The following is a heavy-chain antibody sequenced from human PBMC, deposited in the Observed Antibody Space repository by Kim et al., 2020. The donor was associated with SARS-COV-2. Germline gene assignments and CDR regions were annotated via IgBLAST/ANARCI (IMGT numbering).Heavy chain of an antibody. D-gene: IGHD3-10*01. V-gene: IGHV1-2*02. CDR2: SGGT. J-gene: IGHJ4*02. CDR3: ARSGAYFDY. Sequence: SGGTNYAQKFQGRVTMTRDTSISTAYMELSRLRSDDTAVYYCARSGAYFDYWGQGTLVTVSS.